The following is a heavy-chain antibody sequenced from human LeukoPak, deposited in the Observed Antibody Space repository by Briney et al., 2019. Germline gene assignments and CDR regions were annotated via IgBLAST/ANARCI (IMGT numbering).Heavy chain of an antibody. J-gene: IGHJ5*02. V-gene: IGHV1-8*01. CDR3: ASWGAYYDFWSGYFRFDP. D-gene: IGHD3-3*01. Sequence: GASVKVSCTASGYTYTSYDINWVRQATGQGLEWMGWMNPNSGNTGYAQKFQGRVTMTRNNSISTAYMELSSLRSEDTAVYYCASWGAYYDFWSGYFRFDPWGQGTLVTVSS. CDR1: GYTYTSYD. CDR2: MNPNSGNT.